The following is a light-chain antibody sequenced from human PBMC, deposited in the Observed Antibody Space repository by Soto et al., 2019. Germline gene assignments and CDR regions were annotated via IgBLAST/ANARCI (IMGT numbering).Light chain of an antibody. V-gene: IGLV2-14*01. J-gene: IGLJ1*01. Sequence: QSALTQPASVSGSPGQSITISCTGTSSDVGGYNYVSWYQQHPGKAPKLMIYEVSNRPSGVSNRFSGSKSGNTASLTISGLQAEDEADYYCSSYTSSSTLEGYVFGTGTQLTVL. CDR1: SSDVGGYNY. CDR3: SSYTSSSTLEGYV. CDR2: EVS.